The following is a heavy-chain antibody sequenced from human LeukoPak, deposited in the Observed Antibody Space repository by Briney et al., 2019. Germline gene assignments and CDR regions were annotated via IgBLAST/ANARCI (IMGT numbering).Heavy chain of an antibody. CDR2: ISGSGGST. Sequence: RGSLRLSCAASGFTFSSYAMSWVRKAPGKGLEWVSAISGSGGSTYYADSAKGRFTISRDNSKNTLYLQMNSLRAEDTAVYYCATVVVVAATDYWGQGTLVTVSS. J-gene: IGHJ4*02. V-gene: IGHV3-23*01. CDR3: ATVVVVAATDY. CDR1: GFTFSSYA. D-gene: IGHD2-15*01.